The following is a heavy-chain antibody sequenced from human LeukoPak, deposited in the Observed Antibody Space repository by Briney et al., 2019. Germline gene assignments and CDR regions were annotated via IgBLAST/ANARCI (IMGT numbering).Heavy chain of an antibody. CDR1: GYTFSNYG. V-gene: IGHV1-18*01. J-gene: IGHJ4*01. CDR2: ITAYNGNR. CDR3: ARDNDKVVDH. Sequence: ASVKVSCKTSGYTFSNYGISWVRQAPGRGLEWMGWITAYNGNRLYAQRFQGRITLTTDTSTSTSYMELRSLEYDDTAIYYCARDNDKVVDHWGQGTLVTVSS. D-gene: IGHD1-1*01.